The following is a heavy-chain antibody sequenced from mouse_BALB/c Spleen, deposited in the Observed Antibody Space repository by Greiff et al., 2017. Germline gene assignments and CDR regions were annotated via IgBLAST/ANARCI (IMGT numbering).Heavy chain of an antibody. CDR2: IDPENGGT. Sequence: VQLMQSGAELVRPGASVKLSCTASGFNFTDYYMSWVKQRPEQGLEWIGWIDPENGGTEYAEKFQGKATMTADTSSNTAYLQLSSLTSEDTAVYYCNGYDRYDGFAYWGQGTLVTVSA. V-gene: IGHV14-4*02. CDR1: GFNFTDYY. J-gene: IGHJ3*01. CDR3: NGYDRYDGFAY. D-gene: IGHD2-14*01.